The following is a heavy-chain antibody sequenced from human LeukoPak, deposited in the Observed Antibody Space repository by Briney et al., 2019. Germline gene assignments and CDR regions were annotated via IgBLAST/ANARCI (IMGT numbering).Heavy chain of an antibody. D-gene: IGHD3-3*01. CDR1: GGSISSYY. Sequence: SETLSLTCTVSGGSISSYYWSWIRQPAGKGLEWIGRIYASGSTHYNPSLKSRVTISLDTSKNQFSLKLRSVTASDTAVYYCARHNPDFWSGYYLDYWGQGTLVTVSS. CDR2: IYASGST. J-gene: IGHJ4*02. CDR3: ARHNPDFWSGYYLDY. V-gene: IGHV4-4*07.